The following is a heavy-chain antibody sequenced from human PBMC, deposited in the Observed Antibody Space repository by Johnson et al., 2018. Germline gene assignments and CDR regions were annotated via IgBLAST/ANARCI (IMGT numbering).Heavy chain of an antibody. V-gene: IGHV3-30-3*01. CDR2: ISYDGSNK. CDR1: GFTFSSYA. CDR3: AREVHYVDYPLAEYFQH. Sequence: QVQLVQSGGGVVQPGRSLRLSCAASGFTFSSYAMHWVRQAPGKGLEWVAVISYDGSNKYYADSVKGRFTISRDNSKNTLYLQMNSLRAEDTAVYYCAREVHYVDYPLAEYFQHWGQGTLVTVAS. J-gene: IGHJ1*01. D-gene: IGHD4-17*01.